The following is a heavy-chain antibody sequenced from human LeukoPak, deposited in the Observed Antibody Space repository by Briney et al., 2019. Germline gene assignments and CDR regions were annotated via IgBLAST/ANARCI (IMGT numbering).Heavy chain of an antibody. Sequence: SETLSLTCSVSGGSISSSGYYWNWIRQPPGKGLEWVGSIYYSGTTYYNSSLKSRVTISEDTSKNRFSLMLTSVIAADTAVYYCARQVSDYFYYYIDLWGEGTTVIVSS. CDR1: GGSISSSGYY. CDR3: ARQVSDYFYYYIDL. J-gene: IGHJ6*03. V-gene: IGHV4-39*01. CDR2: IYYSGTT.